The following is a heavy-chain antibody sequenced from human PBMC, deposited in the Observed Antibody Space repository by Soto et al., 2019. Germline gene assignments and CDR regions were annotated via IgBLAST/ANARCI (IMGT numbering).Heavy chain of an antibody. CDR2: INHSGST. V-gene: IGHV4-34*01. D-gene: IGHD3-10*01. CDR1: GGSFSGYY. Sequence: SETLSLTCAVYGGSFSGYYWSWIRQPPGEGLEWIGEINHSGSTNYNPSLKSRVTISVDTSKNQFSLKLSSVTAADTAVYYCARRPSFYYGSGSYYLRDYWGQGTLVPVSS. J-gene: IGHJ4*02. CDR3: ARRPSFYYGSGSYYLRDY.